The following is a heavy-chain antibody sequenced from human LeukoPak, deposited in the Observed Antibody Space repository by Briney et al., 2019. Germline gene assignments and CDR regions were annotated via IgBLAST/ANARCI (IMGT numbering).Heavy chain of an antibody. D-gene: IGHD3-10*01. V-gene: IGHV3-23*01. CDR2: VSGSGTTT. CDR1: GFTFGNYA. CDR3: AKDLYYYGSGPTDY. Sequence: PGGSLRLSCAASGFTFGNYAMSGVRQAPGKGLEWVSGVSGSGTTTYYADSMKGRFTISRDNSKNTLYLQMNSLRAEDTAVYYCAKDLYYYGSGPTDYWGQGTLVTVSS. J-gene: IGHJ4*02.